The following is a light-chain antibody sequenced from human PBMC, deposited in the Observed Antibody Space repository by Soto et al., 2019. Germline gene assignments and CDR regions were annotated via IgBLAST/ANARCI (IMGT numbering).Light chain of an antibody. J-gene: IGKJ4*01. CDR1: QSVSSIY. Sequence: ELVLTQSPGTLSLSPGERATLSCRASQSVSSIYLAWYQQKPDQAPRLLVYDVSTRATGIPDRFSGSGSGTDFTLTISRLEPEDFAVYYCQQYITSPPRLTFGGGTKVEIK. CDR2: DVS. CDR3: QQYITSPPRLT. V-gene: IGKV3-20*01.